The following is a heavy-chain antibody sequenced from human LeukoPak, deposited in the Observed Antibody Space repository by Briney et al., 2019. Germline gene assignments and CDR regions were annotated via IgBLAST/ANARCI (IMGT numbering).Heavy chain of an antibody. CDR3: ARGQTTSGFDP. J-gene: IGHJ5*02. CDR2: ISGSGGST. D-gene: IGHD1-14*01. CDR1: GFTFSSYA. V-gene: IGHV3-23*01. Sequence: QPGGSLRLSCAASGFTFSSYAMSWVRQAPGKGLEWVSAISGSGGSTYYADSVKGRFTISRDDAKNSVFLQMNNLRVEDTGLYYCARGQTTSGFDPWGQGTLVTVST.